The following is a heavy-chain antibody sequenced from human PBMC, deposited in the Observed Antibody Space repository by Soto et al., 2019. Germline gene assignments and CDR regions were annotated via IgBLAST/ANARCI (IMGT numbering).Heavy chain of an antibody. CDR1: GFIFSSYG. J-gene: IGHJ4*02. Sequence: QVQLVETGGGVVQPGRSLRLSCAASGFIFSSYGMHWVRQPPGKGLEWVADISYDGSNTYYVDSVKGRFTISRHNSRNKLYLQMDCLRAEDTAVYYCATDCAPFRDAYYYDSSGYYLDYWGQGALGTVSS. CDR3: ATDCAPFRDAYYYDSSGYYLDY. CDR2: ISYDGSNT. D-gene: IGHD3-22*01. V-gene: IGHV3-30*03.